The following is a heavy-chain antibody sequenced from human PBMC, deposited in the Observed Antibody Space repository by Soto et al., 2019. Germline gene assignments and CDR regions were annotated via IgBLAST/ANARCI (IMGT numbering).Heavy chain of an antibody. CDR3: AREGGYCSSTSCLRYYYYMDV. D-gene: IGHD2-2*01. Sequence: PGGSLRLSCAASGFTFSSYWMSWVRQAPGKGLEWVANIKQDGSEKYYVDSVKGRFTISRDNAKNSLYLQMNSLRAEDTAVYYCAREGGYCSSTSCLRYYYYMDVWGKGTTVTVSS. J-gene: IGHJ6*03. V-gene: IGHV3-7*01. CDR2: IKQDGSEK. CDR1: GFTFSSYW.